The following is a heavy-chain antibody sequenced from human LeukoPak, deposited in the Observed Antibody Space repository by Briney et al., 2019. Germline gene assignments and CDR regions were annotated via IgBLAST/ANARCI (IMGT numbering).Heavy chain of an antibody. J-gene: IGHJ4*02. CDR2: IYYSGST. D-gene: IGHD3-22*01. CDR3: ARHELNYYDSSGYYNY. V-gene: IGHV4-39*01. CDR1: GGSISSSSYY. Sequence: PXETLSLTCTVSGGSISSSSYYWGWIRQPPGTGLEWVGSIYYSGSTYYNPSLKSRVTISVDTSKNQFSLKLSSVTAADTAVYYCARHELNYYDSSGYYNYWGQGTLVTVSS.